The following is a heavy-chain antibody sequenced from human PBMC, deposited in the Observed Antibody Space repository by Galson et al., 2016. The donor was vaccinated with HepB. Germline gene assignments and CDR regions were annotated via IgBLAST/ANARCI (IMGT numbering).Heavy chain of an antibody. CDR3: ARGESRRGSGYYGLDV. CDR2: ISNDGSNK. J-gene: IGHJ6*02. D-gene: IGHD1-14*01. Sequence: SLRLSCAASGFTFSSYAMHWVRQAPGEGLEWVAVISNDGSNKYYADSVKGRFTISRDNSKNTLYLQMNSLRAEDTAVYYCARGESRRGSGYYGLDVWGQGTTVTVSS. V-gene: IGHV3-30*04. CDR1: GFTFSSYA.